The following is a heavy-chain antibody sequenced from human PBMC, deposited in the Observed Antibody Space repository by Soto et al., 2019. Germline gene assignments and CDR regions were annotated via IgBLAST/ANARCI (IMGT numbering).Heavy chain of an antibody. V-gene: IGHV4-39*01. J-gene: IGHJ4*02. CDR1: GGSINSANYY. CDR3: VRHQRYSSGWYIDY. Sequence: SETLSLTCTVSGGSINSANYYWGWIRQPPGKGLEWIGNVYYRGTTYYNPSLKGRVTISVDTSRNQFSLKLSSVTAADSAVFFCVRHQRYSSGWYIDYWGQGTPVTVSS. CDR2: VYYRGTT. D-gene: IGHD6-19*01.